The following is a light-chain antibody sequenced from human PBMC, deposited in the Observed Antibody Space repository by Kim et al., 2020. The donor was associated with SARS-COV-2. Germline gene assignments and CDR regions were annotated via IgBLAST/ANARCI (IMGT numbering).Light chain of an antibody. J-gene: IGKJ1*01. CDR1: QSVLYSSNNLHY. CDR3: QQYYSIPRT. CDR2: WAS. Sequence: ATINCKSSQSVLYSSNNLHYLAWYQQKPGQPPKLLIYWASTRESGVPDRFSGSGSGTDFTLTISSLQAEDVAVYYCQQYYSIPRTFGQGTKVDIK. V-gene: IGKV4-1*01.